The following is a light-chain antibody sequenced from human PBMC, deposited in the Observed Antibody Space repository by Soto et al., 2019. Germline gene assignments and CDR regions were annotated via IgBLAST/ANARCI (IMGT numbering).Light chain of an antibody. V-gene: IGKV1-12*01. Sequence: DIQMTQSPSSVSASVGDRVTITCRASQGISSWLAWYQHKPGRAPKLLIYIASSLQSGVTSSCSGSGSGTDFTLTISSLQPEDFATYYCQQANSFPLTFGGGTRVEIK. CDR3: QQANSFPLT. CDR1: QGISSW. J-gene: IGKJ4*01. CDR2: IAS.